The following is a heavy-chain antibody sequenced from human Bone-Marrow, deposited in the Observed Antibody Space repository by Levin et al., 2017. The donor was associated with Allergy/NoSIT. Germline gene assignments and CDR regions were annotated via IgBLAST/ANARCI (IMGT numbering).Heavy chain of an antibody. CDR3: ARQSTNGDYFDS. D-gene: IGHD7-27*01. Sequence: GESLKISCEGSGYTFPIHWIGWVRQMPGKGLEWMGVIYPVDSDARYSPSFQGQVTISVDMSISTAYLQWSSLKASDTAMYYCARQSTNGDYFDSWGQGTQVTVSS. V-gene: IGHV5-51*01. CDR2: IYPVDSDA. J-gene: IGHJ4*02. CDR1: GYTFPIHW.